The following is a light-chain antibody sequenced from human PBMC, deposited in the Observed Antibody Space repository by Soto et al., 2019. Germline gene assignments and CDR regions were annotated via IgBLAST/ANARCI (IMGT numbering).Light chain of an antibody. CDR1: QSVGTY. J-gene: IGKJ2*01. CDR2: GAS. CDR3: QHRSNG. Sequence: EIVLTQSPDTLSLSPGERATLSCRASQSVGTYLVWYQQKPGQAPRLLIYGASNRATGIPARFSGSGSGTDFTLTIGSLEPEDFAVYYCQHRSNGFGQGTKLEIK. V-gene: IGKV3-11*01.